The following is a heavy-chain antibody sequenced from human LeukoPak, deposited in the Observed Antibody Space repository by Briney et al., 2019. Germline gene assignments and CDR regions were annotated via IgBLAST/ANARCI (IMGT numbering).Heavy chain of an antibody. CDR2: ISGSGGST. CDR1: GFTFASYG. V-gene: IGHV3-23*01. Sequence: GGSLRLSCAASGFTFASYGMSWVRQAPGKGLEWVSAISGSGGSTYYADSVKGRFTISRDNSKNTLYLQMNSLRAEDTAVYYCAKDVGDIVVVPAAIQVATPFDYWGQGTLVTVSS. J-gene: IGHJ4*02. D-gene: IGHD2-2*02. CDR3: AKDVGDIVVVPAAIQVATPFDY.